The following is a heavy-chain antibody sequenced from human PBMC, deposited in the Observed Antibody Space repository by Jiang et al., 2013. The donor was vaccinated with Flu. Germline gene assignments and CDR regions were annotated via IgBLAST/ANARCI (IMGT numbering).Heavy chain of an antibody. V-gene: IGHV4-59*01. CDR3: ARGEYCTGTSCYAMYFQH. D-gene: IGHD2-2*01. Sequence: GLVKPSETLSLTCTVSGGSISNYYWSWIRQPPGKGLEWIGYIHYSGSTNYNPSLKSRVTTSVDTSENQFSLKLSSVTAADTAVYYCARGEYCTGTSCYAMYFQHWGQGTLVTVSS. J-gene: IGHJ1*01. CDR2: IHYSGST. CDR1: GGSISNYY.